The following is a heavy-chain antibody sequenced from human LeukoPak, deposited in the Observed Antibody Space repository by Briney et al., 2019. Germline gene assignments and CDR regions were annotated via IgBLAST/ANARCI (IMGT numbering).Heavy chain of an antibody. CDR2: IGSGGVTT. CDR3: AKDTWVRRYFDY. J-gene: IGHJ4*02. Sequence: PGGSLRLSCAASGFTFSSYAMSWVRQAPGKGLERVSAIGSGGVTTYYADSVKGRFTISRDNSKNTLFLQMNSLRAEDTAVYYCAKDTWVRRYFDYWGQGTLVTVSS. D-gene: IGHD2/OR15-2a*01. V-gene: IGHV3-23*01. CDR1: GFTFSSYA.